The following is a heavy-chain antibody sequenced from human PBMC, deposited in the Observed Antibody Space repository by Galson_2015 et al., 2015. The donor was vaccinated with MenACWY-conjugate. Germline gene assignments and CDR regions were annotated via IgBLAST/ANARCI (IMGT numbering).Heavy chain of an antibody. J-gene: IGHJ4*02. CDR3: ASTIIAAKAFDY. V-gene: IGHV3-23*01. CDR2: ISSSGGAA. D-gene: IGHD2-15*01. CDR1: GFTFRTYA. Sequence: SLRLSCAASGFTFRTYAMTWVRQAPGKGLEWVSTISSSGGAAYYADSVKGRFTVSRDNSKNTLYLQMSSLRAEDTATYYCASTIIAAKAFDYWGQGTLVTVSS.